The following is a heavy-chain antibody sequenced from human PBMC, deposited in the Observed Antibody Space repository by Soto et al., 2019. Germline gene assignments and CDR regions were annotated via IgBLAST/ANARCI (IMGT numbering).Heavy chain of an antibody. Sequence: PGGSRRLSCAASGFTLSNAWMSWVRQAPGKGLEWVGSIKSKTDGGTTDYAAPVKGRFTISRDDSKNTLFLQMNRLKTEDTAVYYCTTDDHNNKNWGQGTLVTVSS. J-gene: IGHJ4*02. V-gene: IGHV3-15*01. CDR1: GFTLSNAW. CDR3: TTDDHNNKN. CDR2: IKSKTDGGTT.